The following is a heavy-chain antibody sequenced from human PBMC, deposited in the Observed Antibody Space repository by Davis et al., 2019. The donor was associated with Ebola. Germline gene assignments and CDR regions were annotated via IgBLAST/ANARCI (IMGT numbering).Heavy chain of an antibody. J-gene: IGHJ6*02. CDR1: GFTFSSYS. Sequence: GESLKISCAASGFTFSSYSMNWVRQAPGKGLEWVSYISSSSSTIYYADSVKGRFTIPRDNAKNSLYLQMNILRDEDTAVYYCAALGGLYYYYYGMDVWGQGTTVTVSS. CDR3: AALGGLYYYYYGMDV. CDR2: ISSSSSTI. D-gene: IGHD3-10*01. V-gene: IGHV3-48*02.